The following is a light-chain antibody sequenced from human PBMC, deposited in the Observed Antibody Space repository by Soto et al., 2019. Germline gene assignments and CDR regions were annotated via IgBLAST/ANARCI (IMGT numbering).Light chain of an antibody. Sequence: EIVLTQSPATLSLSPGERATLSCRASQSVTTYLSWYQQKPGQAPRLLIYDASNRATDIPASFSGSGSGTDFTLTISSLEPEDFAVYYCQHRGNWPRTFGQGTKLEIK. V-gene: IGKV3-11*01. CDR3: QHRGNWPRT. CDR2: DAS. CDR1: QSVTTY. J-gene: IGKJ2*01.